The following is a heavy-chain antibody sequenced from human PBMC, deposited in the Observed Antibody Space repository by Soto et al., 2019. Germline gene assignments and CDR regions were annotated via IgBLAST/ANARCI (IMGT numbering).Heavy chain of an antibody. CDR1: GGTFSSYA. CDR2: IIPIFGTA. Sequence: SVKVSCKASGGTFSSYAIGWVRQAPGRGLEWMGGIIPIFGTANYAQKFQGRVTITADKSTSTAYMELSSLRSEDTAVYYCARAITSYDFWSGYFKNCGMDVWGQGTTVTVSS. V-gene: IGHV1-69*06. J-gene: IGHJ6*02. D-gene: IGHD3-3*01. CDR3: ARAITSYDFWSGYFKNCGMDV.